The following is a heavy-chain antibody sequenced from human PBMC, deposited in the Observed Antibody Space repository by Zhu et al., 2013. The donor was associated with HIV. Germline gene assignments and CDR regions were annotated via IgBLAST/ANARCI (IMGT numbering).Heavy chain of an antibody. D-gene: IGHD5-18*01. V-gene: IGHV1-69*01. CDR3: ARDSAPWIQLWHYYYGMDV. Sequence: QVQLVQSGAEVKKPGSSVKVSCKASGGTFSSYAISWVRQAPGQGLEWMGGIIPIFGTANYAQKFQGRVTITADESTSTAYMELSSLRSEDTAVYYCARDSAPWIQLWHYYYGMDVWGQGTTVTVSS. J-gene: IGHJ6*02. CDR1: GGTFSSYA. CDR2: IIPIFGTA.